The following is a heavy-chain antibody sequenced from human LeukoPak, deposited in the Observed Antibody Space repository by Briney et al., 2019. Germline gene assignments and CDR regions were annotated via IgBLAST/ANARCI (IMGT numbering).Heavy chain of an antibody. D-gene: IGHD2-2*01. CDR1: GYSVSSGYQ. CDR3: ARDPRWLTPDCTSTSCYENYFDP. J-gene: IGHJ5*02. Sequence: SETLSLTCAVSGYSVSSGYQWAWIRQSPGKGLEWIGSIYHSGSAHYNPSLKSRVTVSVETSKNQFSLKMYSVTAADTAVYYCARDPRWLTPDCTSTSCYENYFDPWGQGTLVTVSS. CDR2: IYHSGSA. V-gene: IGHV4-38-2*02.